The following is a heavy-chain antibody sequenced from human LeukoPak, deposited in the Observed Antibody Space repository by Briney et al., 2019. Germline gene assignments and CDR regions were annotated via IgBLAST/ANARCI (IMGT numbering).Heavy chain of an antibody. CDR3: ASGSRPFDY. CDR2: IYTSGST. Sequence: SETLSLTCTVSGGSISSGSYYWSWIRQPAGKGLEWIGRIYTSGSTNYNPSLKSRVTISVDTSKNQFSLKLSSVTAADTAVYYCASGSRPFDYWGQGTLVTVSS. J-gene: IGHJ4*02. V-gene: IGHV4-61*02. CDR1: GGSISSGSYY. D-gene: IGHD3-10*01.